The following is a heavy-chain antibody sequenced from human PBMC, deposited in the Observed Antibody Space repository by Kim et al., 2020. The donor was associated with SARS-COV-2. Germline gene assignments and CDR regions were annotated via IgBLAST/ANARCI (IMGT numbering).Heavy chain of an antibody. Sequence: SRVTISVDTSKNQFSLKLSSVTAADTAVYYCARLDSSGYYLDYYYYGMDVWGQGTTVTVSS. CDR3: ARLDSSGYYLDYYYYGMDV. J-gene: IGHJ6*02. V-gene: IGHV4-61*07. D-gene: IGHD3-22*01.